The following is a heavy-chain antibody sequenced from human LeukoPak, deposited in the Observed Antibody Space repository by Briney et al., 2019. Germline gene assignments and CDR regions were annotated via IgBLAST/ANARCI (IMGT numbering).Heavy chain of an antibody. J-gene: IGHJ4*02. CDR1: GYTFTGYY. CDR3: ARDSGSYGGYFDY. Sequence: GASVKVSCKASGYTFTGYYMHWVRQAPGQGLEWMGWINPNSGGTNYAQEFQGRVTMTRDTSISTAYMELSRLRSDDTAVYYCARDSGSYGGYFDYWGQGTLVTVSS. V-gene: IGHV1-2*02. D-gene: IGHD1-26*01. CDR2: INPNSGGT.